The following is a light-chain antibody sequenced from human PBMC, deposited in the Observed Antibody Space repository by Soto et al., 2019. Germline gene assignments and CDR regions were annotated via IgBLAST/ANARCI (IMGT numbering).Light chain of an antibody. CDR1: QTGSTY. CDR3: QHYNSYSEA. Sequence: PGDTATLSCKASQTGSTYFAWYQQRPGQAPRLLFSDASTRATGIPDRFSCSGSGRDFTLTISSLQPDDFATYYCQHYNSYSEAFGQGTKVDI. V-gene: IGKV3D-15*01. J-gene: IGKJ1*01. CDR2: DAS.